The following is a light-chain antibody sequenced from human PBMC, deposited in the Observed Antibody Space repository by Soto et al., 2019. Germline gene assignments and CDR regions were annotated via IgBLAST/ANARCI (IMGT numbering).Light chain of an antibody. CDR2: GVS. J-gene: IGKJ3*01. V-gene: IGKV3-15*01. CDR1: QSVSSN. Sequence: EIVMTQSPATLSVSPGERATLSCRASQSVSSNLAWYQQKTGQAPRLLIYGVSTRATGIPARFSGSGSGTEFTLTISSLQSEDFAVYYCQQYNNWPPVTFGPGTKVDIK. CDR3: QQYNNWPPVT.